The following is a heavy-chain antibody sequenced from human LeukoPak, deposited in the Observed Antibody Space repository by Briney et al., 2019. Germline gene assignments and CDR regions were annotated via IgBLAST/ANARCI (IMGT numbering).Heavy chain of an antibody. V-gene: IGHV4-39*01. D-gene: IGHD1-14*01. CDR3: ARAPEWFDP. CDR2: IYYSGST. CDR1: GGSISSSSYY. Sequence: SETLSLTCTVSGGSISSSSYYWGWIRQPPGKGLEWIGSIYYSGSTCYNPSLKSRVTISVDTSKNQFSLKLSSVTAADTAVYYCARAPEWFDPWGQGTLVTVSS. J-gene: IGHJ5*02.